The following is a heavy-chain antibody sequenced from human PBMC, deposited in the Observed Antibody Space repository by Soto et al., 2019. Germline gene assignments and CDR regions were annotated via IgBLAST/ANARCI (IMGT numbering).Heavy chain of an antibody. J-gene: IGHJ6*02. CDR1: GFTFSSYG. CDR2: IWYDGSNK. V-gene: IGHV3-33*01. D-gene: IGHD1-7*01. CDR3: ARDSITGTSPSALMDV. Sequence: PGVSLRLSCAASGFTFSSYGMHGVRQAPGKGLEWVAVIWYDGSNKYYTDSVKGRFTISRDNSKNTLYLQMNSLRAEDTAVYYCARDSITGTSPSALMDVWGQGTTVTVSS.